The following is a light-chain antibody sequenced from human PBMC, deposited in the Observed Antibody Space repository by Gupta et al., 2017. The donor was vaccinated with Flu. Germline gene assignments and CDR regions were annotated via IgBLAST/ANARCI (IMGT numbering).Light chain of an antibody. V-gene: IGLV3-1*01. J-gene: IGLJ2*01. CDR2: QDT. CDR3: QAWDSGTCG. Sequence: SYELTQPPSVSVSPGQTASITCSGGKLGDKWVCWYQQKPGQSPVLVIYQDTKRPSGIPERFSGSNSGTTATLTISGTQAMDEADYYCQAWDSGTCGFGGGTKLTVL. CDR1: KLGDKW.